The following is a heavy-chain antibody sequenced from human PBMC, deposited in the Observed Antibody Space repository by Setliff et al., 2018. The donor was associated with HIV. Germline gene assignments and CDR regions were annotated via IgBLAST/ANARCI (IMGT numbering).Heavy chain of an antibody. CDR3: ARLRREEQWLVRGWFDP. CDR2: INPNNGGT. V-gene: IGHV1-2*02. J-gene: IGHJ5*02. D-gene: IGHD6-19*01. Sequence: ASVKVSCKASGYTFTGYYMHWVRQAPGQGLEWMGWINPNNGGTNYAQKFQGRVTMTRDTSISTAYMELSRLRSDDTAVYHCARLRREEQWLVRGWFDPWGQGTLVTSPQ. CDR1: GYTFTGYY.